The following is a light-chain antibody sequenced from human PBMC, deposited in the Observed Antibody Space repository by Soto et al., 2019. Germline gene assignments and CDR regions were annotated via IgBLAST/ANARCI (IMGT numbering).Light chain of an antibody. V-gene: IGLV1-47*02. Sequence: QSVLTQPPSASGTPGQRGIISCSGRSSNIGSNYVYWFQHLPGTAPKLLIYANDQRPSGVPDRFSGSKSGTSASLAISGLRSEDEADYYCAAWDDSLGGSWVFGGGTQLTVL. CDR2: AND. J-gene: IGLJ3*02. CDR3: AAWDDSLGGSWV. CDR1: SSNIGSNY.